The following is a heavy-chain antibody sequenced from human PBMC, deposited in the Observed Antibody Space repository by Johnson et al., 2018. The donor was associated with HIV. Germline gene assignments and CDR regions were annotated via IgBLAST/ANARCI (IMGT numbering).Heavy chain of an antibody. CDR1: GFTFSSYD. Sequence: QVQLVESGGGVVQPGRSLRLSCAASGFTFSSYDMHWVRQAPGKGLEWVAVIWYDGSNKYYADSVKGRFTISRDNSKNTLYVQMNSLRAEDTAVNYWARYSGSARALDIWGQGTMVTVSS. D-gene: IGHD1-26*01. J-gene: IGHJ3*02. CDR2: IWYDGSNK. V-gene: IGHV3-33*01. CDR3: ARYSGSARALDI.